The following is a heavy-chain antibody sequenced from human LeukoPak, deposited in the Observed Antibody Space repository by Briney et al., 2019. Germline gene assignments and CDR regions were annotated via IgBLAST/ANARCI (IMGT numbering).Heavy chain of an antibody. V-gene: IGHV5-51*01. D-gene: IGHD1-26*01. J-gene: IGHJ4*02. CDR3: ARLRGSSLDY. CDR2: IYPGDSDT. Sequence: GESLQISCKGSGYSFTNYWIGWVRQIPGKGLEWMGVIYPGDSDTRYSPSFQGQVTISADKSITTAYLQWSSLKASDTAMYYCARLRGSSLDYWGQGTLVTVSS. CDR1: GYSFTNYW.